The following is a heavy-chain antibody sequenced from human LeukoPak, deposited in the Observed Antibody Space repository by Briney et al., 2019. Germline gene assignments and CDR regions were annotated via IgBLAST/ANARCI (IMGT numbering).Heavy chain of an antibody. D-gene: IGHD3-16*01. CDR2: ISSSSSTI. J-gene: IGHJ4*02. CDR3: ARHLGLATGVMTTASIGY. CDR1: GFTFGSYR. Sequence: PGGSLRLSCAASGFTFGSYRMNWVRQAPGKGLEWLSYISSSSSTIYYADSVKCRFTISRDNAKNSLYLQMNSLRAEDTAVYYCARHLGLATGVMTTASIGYWGEGGLVTVSS. V-gene: IGHV3-48*01.